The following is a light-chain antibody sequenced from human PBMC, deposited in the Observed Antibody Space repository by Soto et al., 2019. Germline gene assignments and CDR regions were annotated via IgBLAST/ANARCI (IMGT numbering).Light chain of an antibody. V-gene: IGKV3-11*01. J-gene: IGKJ4*01. CDR2: DAS. CDR3: QQRSYWPLT. Sequence: EIVLTQSPATLSLSPGERATLSCRASQSISNFLAWYQQKPGQTPRLLIYDASNRSTGIPARFSGGGSGTDFTLTISSLEPEDFAIYYCQQRSYWPLTFGGWTKVEIK. CDR1: QSISNF.